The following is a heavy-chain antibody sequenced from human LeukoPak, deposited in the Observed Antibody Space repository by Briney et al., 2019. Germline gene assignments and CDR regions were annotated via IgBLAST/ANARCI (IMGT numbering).Heavy chain of an antibody. CDR1: GYSFTSYW. CDR2: IYPGDSDT. Sequence: GESLKISCKGSGYSFTSYWIGWVRQMPGKGLEWMGIIYPGDSDTRYSPSFQGQVTISADKSISTAYLQWSSLKASDTAMYYCARHGSYVKSGSGFIHRSHIFDIWGQGTMVTVSS. D-gene: IGHD1-26*01. J-gene: IGHJ3*02. CDR3: ARHGSYVKSGSGFIHRSHIFDI. V-gene: IGHV5-51*01.